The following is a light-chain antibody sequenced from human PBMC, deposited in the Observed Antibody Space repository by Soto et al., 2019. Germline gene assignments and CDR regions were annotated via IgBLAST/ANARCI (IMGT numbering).Light chain of an antibody. Sequence: EIVVTQSPATLSVSPGERATLSCRASQSVSSNLAWYQQKPGQAPRLLIYGASTRATGIPARFSGSGSGTEFTLTISSLQSEDFAVYYCQQYNNWSRTFGQGT. V-gene: IGKV3-15*01. J-gene: IGKJ1*01. CDR3: QQYNNWSRT. CDR1: QSVSSN. CDR2: GAS.